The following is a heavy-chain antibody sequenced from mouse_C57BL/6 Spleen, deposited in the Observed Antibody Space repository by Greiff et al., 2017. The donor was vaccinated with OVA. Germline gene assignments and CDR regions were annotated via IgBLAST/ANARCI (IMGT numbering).Heavy chain of an antibody. CDR1: GYTFTDYY. Sequence: VQLQQSGPELVKPGASVKISCKASGYTFTDYYMNWVKQSHGKSLEWIGDINPNNGGTSYNQKFKGKATLTVDKSSSTAYMELRSLTSEDSAVYYCARHYDYPYFDYWGQGTTLTVSS. J-gene: IGHJ2*01. V-gene: IGHV1-26*01. CDR3: ARHYDYPYFDY. CDR2: INPNNGGT. D-gene: IGHD2-4*01.